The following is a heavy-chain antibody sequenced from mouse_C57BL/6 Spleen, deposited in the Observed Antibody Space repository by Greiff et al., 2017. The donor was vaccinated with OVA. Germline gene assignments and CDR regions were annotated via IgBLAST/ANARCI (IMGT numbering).Heavy chain of an antibody. J-gene: IGHJ4*01. CDR3: ARADYYAMDY. Sequence: EVQLVESGGGLVKPGGSLKLSCAASGFTYSDYGMHWVRQAPEKGLEWVAYISSGSSTIYYADKVKGRFTISRDNAKNTLFLQMTSLRSEDTAMYYCARADYYAMDYWGKGTSVTVSS. CDR1: GFTYSDYG. CDR2: ISSGSSTI. V-gene: IGHV5-17*01.